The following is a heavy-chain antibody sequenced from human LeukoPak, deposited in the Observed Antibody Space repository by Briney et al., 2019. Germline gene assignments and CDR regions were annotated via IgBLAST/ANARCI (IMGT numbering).Heavy chain of an antibody. J-gene: IGHJ5*02. Sequence: GGSLRLSCAASGFTFSNAWMSWVRQAPGKGLEWVGRIKSKTDGGTTDYAAPVKGRFTISRDDSKNTLYLQMNSLKTEDTAVYYCTTDPSGCSSTSCYYNWFDPWGLGTLVTVSS. CDR2: IKSKTDGGTT. CDR3: TTDPSGCSSTSCYYNWFDP. V-gene: IGHV3-15*01. CDR1: GFTFSNAW. D-gene: IGHD2-2*01.